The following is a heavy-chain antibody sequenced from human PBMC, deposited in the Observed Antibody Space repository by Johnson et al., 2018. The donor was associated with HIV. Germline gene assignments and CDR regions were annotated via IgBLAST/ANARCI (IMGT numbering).Heavy chain of an antibody. Sequence: VQLVESGGGVVQPGRSLRLSCAASGFTVSRNYMSWVRQAPGKGLEWVGFIRSKAYGGTTEYAASVKGRFTISRDDSKSIAYLQMNSLRAEDTALYFCARDRVGSGGKGSFDIWGQGTMVTVSS. V-gene: IGHV3-71*04. CDR3: ARDRVGSGGKGSFDI. D-gene: IGHD4-23*01. CDR2: IRSKAYGGTT. J-gene: IGHJ3*02. CDR1: GFTVSRNY.